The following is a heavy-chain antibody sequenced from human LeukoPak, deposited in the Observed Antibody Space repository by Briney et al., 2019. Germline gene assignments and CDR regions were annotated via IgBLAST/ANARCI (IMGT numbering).Heavy chain of an antibody. J-gene: IGHJ4*02. CDR2: ISGSGGST. D-gene: IGHD6-25*01. Sequence: GGSLRLSCAASGFTFTSYAMSWVRQAPGKGLEWVSAISGSGGSTYYADSVKGRFTISRDNSKNTLYLQMNSLRAEDTAVYYCAPPRRDSSGRDYWGQGTLVTVSS. V-gene: IGHV3-23*01. CDR1: GFTFTSYA. CDR3: APPRRDSSGRDY.